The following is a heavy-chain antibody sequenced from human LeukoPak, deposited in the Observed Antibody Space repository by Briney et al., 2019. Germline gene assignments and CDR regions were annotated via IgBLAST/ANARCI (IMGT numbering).Heavy chain of an antibody. CDR2: MNPNSGNT. Sequence: ASVKVSCKASGYTFTGYYMHWVRQATGQGLEWMGWMNPNSGNTGYAQKFQGRVTITRNTSISTAYMELSSLRSEDTAVYYCARGLFSGYDFWSGYPHYYYYYYMDVWGKGTTVTVSS. V-gene: IGHV1-8*03. CDR1: GYTFTGYY. CDR3: ARGLFSGYDFWSGYPHYYYYYYMDV. D-gene: IGHD3-3*01. J-gene: IGHJ6*03.